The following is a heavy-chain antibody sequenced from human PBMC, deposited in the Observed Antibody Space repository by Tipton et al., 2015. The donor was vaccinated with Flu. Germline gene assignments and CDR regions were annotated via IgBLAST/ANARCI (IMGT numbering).Heavy chain of an antibody. D-gene: IGHD7-27*01. CDR2: INHSGST. Sequence: TLSLTCAVYGGSFSGYYWSWIRQPPGKGLEWIGEINHSGSTNYNPSLKSRVTISVDTSKNQFSLKLSSVTAADTAVYFCARDNWGGVFDYWGQGTMVTVSS. CDR1: GGSFSGYY. J-gene: IGHJ3*01. CDR3: ARDNWGGVFDY. V-gene: IGHV4-34*01.